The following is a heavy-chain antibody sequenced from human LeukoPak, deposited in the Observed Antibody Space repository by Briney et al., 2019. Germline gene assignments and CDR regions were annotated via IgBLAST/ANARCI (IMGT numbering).Heavy chain of an antibody. CDR2: INHSGST. V-gene: IGHV4-34*01. Sequence: PSETLSLTCAVYGGSFSGYYWSWIRQPPGKGLEWIGEINHSGSTNYNPSLKSRVTISVDTSKNQFSLKLSSVTAADTAVYYCARRYSSGWDWGQGTLVTVSS. J-gene: IGHJ4*02. D-gene: IGHD6-19*01. CDR1: GGSFSGYY. CDR3: ARRYSSGWD.